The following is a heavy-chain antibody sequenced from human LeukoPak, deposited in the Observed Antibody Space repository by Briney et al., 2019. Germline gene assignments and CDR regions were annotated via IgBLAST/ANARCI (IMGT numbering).Heavy chain of an antibody. D-gene: IGHD3-3*01. J-gene: IGHJ5*02. Sequence: LSVTCIVSGGSIISDDCYGGWTPQPPGKGLEWGRYIYYSERTNYYPLLKSRVTISVKTSKNHAFLKLSSVTAADAAVYYCARGNDDFLGRGFDPWGQGTLVTVSS. CDR2: IYYSERT. V-gene: IGHV4-30-4*01. CDR3: ARGNDDFLGRGFDP. CDR1: GGSIISDDCY.